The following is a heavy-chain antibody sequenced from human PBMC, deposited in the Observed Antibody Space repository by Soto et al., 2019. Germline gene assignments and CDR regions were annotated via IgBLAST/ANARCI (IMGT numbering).Heavy chain of an antibody. CDR2: RNPKSVNT. D-gene: IGHD4-17*01. CDR3: VRVYGEIDY. Sequence: QVQLVQSGAEVKKPGASVQVSCKASGYTFTNYDINWVRQATGQGLEWMGWRNPKSVNTGYAQQFQGRVIMTRSTSISTAYMERSSLRSEGPAVYYGVRVYGEIDYWGPGTLVTVSS. V-gene: IGHV1-8*02. CDR1: GYTFTNYD. J-gene: IGHJ4*02.